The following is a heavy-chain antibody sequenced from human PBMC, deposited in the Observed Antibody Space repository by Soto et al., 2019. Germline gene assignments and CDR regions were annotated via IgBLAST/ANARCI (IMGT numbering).Heavy chain of an antibody. CDR1: GFTFGDYA. Sequence: GGSLRLSCTASGFTFGDYAMSWFRQAPRKGLEWVGFIRSKAYGGTTEYAASVKGRFTISRDDSKSIAYLQMNSLKTEDTAVYYCTREGTAPALSVAGTTYYFDYWGQGTLVTVSS. CDR3: TREGTAPALSVAGTTYYFDY. D-gene: IGHD6-19*01. V-gene: IGHV3-49*03. CDR2: IRSKAYGGTT. J-gene: IGHJ4*02.